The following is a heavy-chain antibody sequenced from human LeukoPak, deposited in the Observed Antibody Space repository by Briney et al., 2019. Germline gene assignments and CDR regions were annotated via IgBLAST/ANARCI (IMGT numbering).Heavy chain of an antibody. D-gene: IGHD2-15*01. CDR2: IYYSGST. V-gene: IGHV4-59*01. CDR1: GGSISSYY. CDR3: ARDFPRIRISYYFDY. J-gene: IGHJ4*02. Sequence: SETLSLTCTVSGGSISSYYWSWIRQPPGKGLEWIGYIYYSGSTNYNPSLKSRVTISVDTSKNQFSLKLSSVTAADTAVYYCARDFPRIRISYYFDYWGQGTLVTVSS.